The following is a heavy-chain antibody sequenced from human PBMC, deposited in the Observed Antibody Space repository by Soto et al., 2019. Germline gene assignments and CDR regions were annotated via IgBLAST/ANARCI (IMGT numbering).Heavy chain of an antibody. Sequence: QVQLVESGGGVVQPGRSLRPSCAASGFIFSSYGMHWVRQAPGKGLEWVAVISYDGINKYYSDSVKGRFTISRDNSKNTLYLQMNSLRAEDTAVYYCAKSVYNWNDGFFDYWGQGTLVTVSS. V-gene: IGHV3-30*18. CDR3: AKSVYNWNDGFFDY. J-gene: IGHJ4*02. CDR2: ISYDGINK. CDR1: GFIFSSYG. D-gene: IGHD1-1*01.